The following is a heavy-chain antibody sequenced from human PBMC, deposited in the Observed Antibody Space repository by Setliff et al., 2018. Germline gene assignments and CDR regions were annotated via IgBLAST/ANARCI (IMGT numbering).Heavy chain of an antibody. V-gene: IGHV1-18*01. CDR3: TRDTYIVVVPPHRTAFDI. CDR2: ISPYNGYI. CDR1: GYSFSTYG. J-gene: IGHJ3*02. D-gene: IGHD2-2*01. Sequence: ASVKVSCKASGYSFSTYGIAWVRQAPGQGLEWMGWISPYNGYIIYAHKFQGRVTMTTDTSTGTADMELRNLRSDDTAVYYCTRDTYIVVVPPHRTAFDIWGQGTMVTVSS.